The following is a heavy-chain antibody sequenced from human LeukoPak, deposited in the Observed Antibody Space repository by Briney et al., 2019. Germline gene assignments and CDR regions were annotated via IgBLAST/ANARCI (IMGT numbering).Heavy chain of an antibody. J-gene: IGHJ4*02. CDR2: ISGSGIST. D-gene: IGHD3-9*01. CDR3: VKGGNNILTGYYNSFDY. CDR1: GFTFNDYG. Sequence: GGSLRLSCAASGFTFNDYGMSWVRQAPGKGLEWVSTISGSGISTYYADSVKGRFTISRDNSRNTLYLQMNSLRAEDTALYYCVKGGNNILTGYYNSFDYWGQGTLVTVSS. V-gene: IGHV3-23*01.